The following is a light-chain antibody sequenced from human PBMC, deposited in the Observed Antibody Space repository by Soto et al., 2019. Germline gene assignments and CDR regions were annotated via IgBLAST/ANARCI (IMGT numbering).Light chain of an antibody. CDR3: AAWDDSLNGPV. Sequence: QSVLTQPPSASGTPGQRVTISCSGSSSNIGSHTVNWYQQLPGTAPKLLIYGYNHRPSGVPDRFSGSKSGTSASLAISGRQSEDEADYYCAAWDDSLNGPVFGGGTKLTVL. J-gene: IGLJ2*01. CDR1: SSNIGSHT. CDR2: GYN. V-gene: IGLV1-44*01.